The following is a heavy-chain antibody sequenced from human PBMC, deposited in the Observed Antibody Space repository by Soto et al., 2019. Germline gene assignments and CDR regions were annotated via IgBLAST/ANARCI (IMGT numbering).Heavy chain of an antibody. J-gene: IGHJ4*02. Sequence: SETLSLTCTVSGGSISSYYWSWIRQPPGKGLEWIGYIYYSGSTNYNPSLKSRVTISVDTSKNQFSLKLSSVTAADTAVYYCASSRGYSYGYAFDYWGQGTLVTVSS. CDR2: IYYSGST. CDR3: ASSRGYSYGYAFDY. CDR1: GGSISSYY. D-gene: IGHD5-18*01. V-gene: IGHV4-59*01.